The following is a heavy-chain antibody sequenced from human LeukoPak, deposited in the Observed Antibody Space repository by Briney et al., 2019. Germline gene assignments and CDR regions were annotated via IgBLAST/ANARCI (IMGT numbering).Heavy chain of an antibody. CDR1: GYTFSTYA. V-gene: IGHV1-3*01. J-gene: IGHJ6*02. CDR2: INVGNDNT. CDR3: AGNSHSNYAYYYYGMDV. Sequence: ASVKVSCKASGYTFSTYAMHWVRQAPGQRLEWMGWINVGNDNTKYSQKFQGRVTITSDTSATTAYMELSSLRSEDTAVYYCAGNSHSNYAYYYYGMDVWGQGTTVTVSS. D-gene: IGHD4-11*01.